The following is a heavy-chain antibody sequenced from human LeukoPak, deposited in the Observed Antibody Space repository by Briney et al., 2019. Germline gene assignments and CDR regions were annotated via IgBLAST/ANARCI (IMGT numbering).Heavy chain of an antibody. V-gene: IGHV4-59*01. Sequence: PSETLFLTCTVSGGPLNNYYWSWIRQPPGKGLEWVGYISYSGSTNYSPSLESRVTISIDTSKKQFSLNLRSVTAADTAVYYCARDLFAQTTGTLHLWGQGTLVTVSS. D-gene: IGHD1-1*01. CDR3: ARDLFAQTTGTLHL. J-gene: IGHJ5*02. CDR1: GGPLNNYY. CDR2: ISYSGST.